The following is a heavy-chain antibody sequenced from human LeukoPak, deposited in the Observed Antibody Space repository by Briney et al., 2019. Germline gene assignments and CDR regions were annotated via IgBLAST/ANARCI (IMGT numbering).Heavy chain of an antibody. CDR3: ARHLVRPALDY. V-gene: IGHV4-39*01. Sequence: MTSETLSLTCTVSGGSISSYYWSWIRQPPGKGLEWIGSIYYSGSTYYNPSLKSRVTISVDTSKNQFSLKLSSVTAADTAVYYCARHLVRPALDYWGQGTLVTVSS. CDR1: GGSISSYY. J-gene: IGHJ4*02. D-gene: IGHD4-17*01. CDR2: IYYSGST.